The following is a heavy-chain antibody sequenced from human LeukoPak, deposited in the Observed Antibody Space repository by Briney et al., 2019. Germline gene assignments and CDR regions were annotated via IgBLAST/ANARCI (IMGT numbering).Heavy chain of an antibody. Sequence: GGSLRLSCAASGFTFSSYSMNWVRQAPGKGLEWVSYITSSSGTISYADSVKGRFTISRDNAKNSLYLQMNSLRVEDTAVYYCASGYDYWGQGTLVTVSS. CDR1: GFTFSSYS. J-gene: IGHJ4*02. D-gene: IGHD5-18*01. V-gene: IGHV3-48*01. CDR2: ITSSSGTI. CDR3: ASGYDY.